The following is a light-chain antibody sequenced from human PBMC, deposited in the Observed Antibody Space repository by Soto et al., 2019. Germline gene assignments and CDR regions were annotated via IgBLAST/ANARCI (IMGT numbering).Light chain of an antibody. CDR3: QQYNNWRRT. CDR2: GAS. Sequence: EIVMTQSPATLSVSPGERATLSCRASQSVSSNLAWYQQKPGQAPRLLIYGASTRATGIPARFSGSGSGTEFTLTISNLQSEDFAVYYCQQYNNWRRTFGHGTKVEIK. J-gene: IGKJ1*01. V-gene: IGKV3-15*01. CDR1: QSVSSN.